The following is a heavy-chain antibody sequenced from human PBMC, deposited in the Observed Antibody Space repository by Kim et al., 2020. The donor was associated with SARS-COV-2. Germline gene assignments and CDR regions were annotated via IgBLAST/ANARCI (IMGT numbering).Heavy chain of an antibody. D-gene: IGHD3-9*01. CDR1: GYRLNEMY. Sequence: ASVKVSCKVTGYRLNEMYIHWVRQAPGRGLEWMGGFDPEEGESFYAQRFQGRVTMTEDTSTDTAYMELSNLRSDDTAMYFCTRAHYSILADYPYFDFWGQGTLVTVSS. J-gene: IGHJ4*02. CDR2: FDPEEGES. V-gene: IGHV1-24*01. CDR3: TRAHYSILADYPYFDF.